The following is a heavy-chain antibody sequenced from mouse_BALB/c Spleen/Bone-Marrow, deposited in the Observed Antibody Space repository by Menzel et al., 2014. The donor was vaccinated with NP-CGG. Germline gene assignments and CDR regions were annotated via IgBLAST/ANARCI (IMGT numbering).Heavy chain of an antibody. V-gene: IGHV5-17*02. D-gene: IGHD1-1*01. CDR3: ARSGSSSGYFVY. J-gene: IGHJ2*01. CDR1: GFTFSSFG. Sequence: EVKLVESGGGLVQPGGSRKLSCAASGFTFSSFGMHWVRQAPEKGLEWVAYISSGSGTIYYADTVMGRFTISRDNPKNTLFLQMTSLRSEDTAMYYCARSGSSSGYFVYWGQGTTLTVSS. CDR2: ISSGSGTI.